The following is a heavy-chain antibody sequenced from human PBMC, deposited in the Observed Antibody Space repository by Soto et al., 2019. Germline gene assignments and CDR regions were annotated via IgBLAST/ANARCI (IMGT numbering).Heavy chain of an antibody. V-gene: IGHV1-69*12. CDR3: ARHPPAVYYYGMDV. Sequence: QVQLVQSGAEAKKPGSSVKVSCKASGGTFSSYAISWVRQAPGQGLEWMGGIIPIFGTANYAQKFQGRVTITADDSTSTAYMELSSLRSEDTAVYYCARHPPAVYYYGMDVWGQGTTVTVSS. CDR2: IIPIFGTA. J-gene: IGHJ6*02. CDR1: GGTFSSYA.